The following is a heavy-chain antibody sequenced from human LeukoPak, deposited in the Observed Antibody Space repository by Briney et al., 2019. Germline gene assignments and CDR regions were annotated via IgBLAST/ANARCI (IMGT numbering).Heavy chain of an antibody. V-gene: IGHV1-2*02. D-gene: IGHD1-7*01. J-gene: IGHJ6*03. CDR1: GYTFTGYY. Sequence: ASVKVSCKASGYTFTGYYMHWVRQAPGQGLEWMGWINADRGGTNYAQKFQGRVTMTRDTSISTAYVELSRLRSDDTAVYYCAKGAINWNFNSYYYYYMDVWGKGTTVTVSS. CDR3: AKGAINWNFNSYYYYYMDV. CDR2: INADRGGT.